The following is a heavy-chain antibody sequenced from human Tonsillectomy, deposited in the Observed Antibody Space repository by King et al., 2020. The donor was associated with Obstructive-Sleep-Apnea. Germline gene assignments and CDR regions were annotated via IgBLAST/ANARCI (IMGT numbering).Heavy chain of an antibody. CDR1: GFTFDDYA. CDR3: AKDRMRYDILTGFWFDP. D-gene: IGHD3-9*01. CDR2: ISWNSGSI. Sequence: VQLVESGGGLVQPGRSLRLSCAASGFTFDDYAMHWVRQAPGKGLEWVSGISWNSGSIGYADSVKGRFTISRDNAKNSLYLQMNSLRAEDTALYYCAKDRMRYDILTGFWFDPWGQGTLVTVSS. V-gene: IGHV3-9*01. J-gene: IGHJ5*02.